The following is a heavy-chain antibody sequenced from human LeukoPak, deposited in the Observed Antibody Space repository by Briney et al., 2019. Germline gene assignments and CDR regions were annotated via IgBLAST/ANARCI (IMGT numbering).Heavy chain of an antibody. J-gene: IGHJ4*02. Sequence: PETLSLTCAVYGGSFSGYYWSWIRQPPGKGLEWIGEINHSGSTNYNPSLKSRVTISVDTSKNQFSLKLSSVTAADTAVYYCARGNGFLEWLSEYYFDYWGQGTLVTVSS. CDR1: GGSFSGYY. CDR3: ARGNGFLEWLSEYYFDY. V-gene: IGHV4-34*01. D-gene: IGHD3-3*01. CDR2: INHSGST.